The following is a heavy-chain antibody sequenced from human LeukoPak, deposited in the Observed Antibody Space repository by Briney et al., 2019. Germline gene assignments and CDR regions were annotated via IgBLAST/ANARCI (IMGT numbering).Heavy chain of an antibody. Sequence: GGSLRLSCAASGFTFSSYWMSWVRQAPGKGLEWVANINQDGSETFYVDSVKGRFTISRDNGKNSMFVQMYSLRAEDTAVYYCVRGFDGYFGFDLWGQGTMVSVSS. V-gene: IGHV3-7*05. CDR3: VRGFDGYFGFDL. J-gene: IGHJ3*01. CDR1: GFTFSSYW. CDR2: INQDGSET. D-gene: IGHD5-24*01.